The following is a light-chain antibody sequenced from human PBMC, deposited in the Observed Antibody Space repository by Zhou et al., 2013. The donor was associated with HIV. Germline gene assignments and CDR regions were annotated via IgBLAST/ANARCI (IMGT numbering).Light chain of an antibody. V-gene: IGKV3D-15*01. Sequence: EIALTQSPDTLSLSPGERATLSCWASQSISSNLAWYQQKPGQAPRLLVFDASNRATGIPAKFSGSGSGTDFALTISSLQSEDFAVYYCQQYNEWPPFTFGPGTKVDIK. CDR2: DAS. J-gene: IGKJ3*01. CDR3: QQYNEWPPFT. CDR1: QSISSN.